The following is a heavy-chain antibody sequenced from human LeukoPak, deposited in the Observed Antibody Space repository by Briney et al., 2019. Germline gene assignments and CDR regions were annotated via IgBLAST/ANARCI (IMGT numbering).Heavy chain of an antibody. CDR1: GFTFSSYA. Sequence: PGGSLRLSCADSGFTFSSYAMHWVRQAPGKGLEWVAVISYDGSNKYYADSVKGRFTISRDNSKNTLYLQMNSLRAEDTAVYYCAKDGQYQLLFSRKGDGMDVWGQGTTVTVSS. J-gene: IGHJ6*02. D-gene: IGHD2-2*01. CDR3: AKDGQYQLLFSRKGDGMDV. V-gene: IGHV3-30*04. CDR2: ISYDGSNK.